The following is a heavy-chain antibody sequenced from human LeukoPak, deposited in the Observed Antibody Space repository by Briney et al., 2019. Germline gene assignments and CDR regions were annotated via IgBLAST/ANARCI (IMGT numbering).Heavy chain of an antibody. V-gene: IGHV1-46*01. J-gene: IGHJ3*02. CDR1: GYTFTSYY. CDR3: ARGAVEMATIWAFDI. CDR2: INPSGGST. Sequence: RASVKVSCKAPGYTFTSYYMHWVRQAPGQGLEWMGIINPSGGSTSYAQKFQGRVTMTRDTSTSTVYMELSSLRSEDTAVYYCARGAVEMATIWAFDIWGQGTMVTVSS. D-gene: IGHD5-24*01.